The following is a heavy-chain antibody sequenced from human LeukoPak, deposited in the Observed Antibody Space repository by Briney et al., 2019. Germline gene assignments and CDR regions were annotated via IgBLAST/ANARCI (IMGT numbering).Heavy chain of an antibody. J-gene: IGHJ3*02. Sequence: GASVKVSCKASGGTFSSYAISWVRQAPGQGLEWMGGIIPIFGTANYAQKFQGRVTITADKSTSTAYMELSSLRSEDTAVYYCASRTAVAGPRGAFDIWGQGTMVTVSS. V-gene: IGHV1-69*06. CDR2: IIPIFGTA. CDR3: ASRTAVAGPRGAFDI. CDR1: GGTFSSYA. D-gene: IGHD6-19*01.